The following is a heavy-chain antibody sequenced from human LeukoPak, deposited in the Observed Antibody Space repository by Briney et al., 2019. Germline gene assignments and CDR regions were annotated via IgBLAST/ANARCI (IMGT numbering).Heavy chain of an antibody. CDR3: AKGHRSGFGWSPWFDP. V-gene: IGHV3-30*02. J-gene: IGHJ5*02. CDR1: GFTFSSYG. Sequence: GGSLRLSCAASGFTFSSYGMSWVRQAPGKGLEWVAFIRYDGSNNYYADSVKGRFTISRDNSKNTLYLQMNSLRAEDTAVYYCAKGHRSGFGWSPWFDPWGQGTLVTVSS. CDR2: IRYDGSNN. D-gene: IGHD3-22*01.